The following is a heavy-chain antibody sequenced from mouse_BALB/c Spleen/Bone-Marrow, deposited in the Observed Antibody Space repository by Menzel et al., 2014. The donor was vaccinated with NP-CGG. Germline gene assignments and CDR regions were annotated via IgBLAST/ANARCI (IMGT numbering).Heavy chain of an antibody. CDR2: IDPPDSYT. V-gene: IGHV1S127*01. J-gene: IGHJ4*01. CDR1: GYTFTSYR. D-gene: IGHD3-2*02. CDR3: TRSGYGNYYAMDY. Sequence: LQESGAGLVKPGASVKMSCKASGYTFTSYRMHWVKQRPGQGLEWIGVIDPPDSYTSYNQKFKGKATLTVDTSSSTAYMQLSSLTSEDSAVYYCTRSGYGNYYAMDYWGQGTSVTVSS.